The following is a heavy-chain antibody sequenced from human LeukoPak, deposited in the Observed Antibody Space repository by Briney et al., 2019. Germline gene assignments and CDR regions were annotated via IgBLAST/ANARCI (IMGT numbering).Heavy chain of an antibody. D-gene: IGHD5-18*01. CDR2: INHSGST. CDR3: ARGGGYSYGYSYYYNGKDV. Sequence: ASETLSLTCAVYGGSFSGYYWSWIRQPPGKGLEWIGEINHSGSTNYNPSLKSRVTISVDTSKNQFSLKLSSVTAADTAVYYCARGGGYSYGYSYYYNGKDVWGNGGTVTVSS. J-gene: IGHJ6*01. CDR1: GGSFSGYY. V-gene: IGHV4-34*01.